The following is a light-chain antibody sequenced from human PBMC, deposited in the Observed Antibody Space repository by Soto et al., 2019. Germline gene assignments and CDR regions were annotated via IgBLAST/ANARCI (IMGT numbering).Light chain of an antibody. CDR3: QQRSNWPPET. CDR2: DAS. CDR1: QSVGSY. Sequence: EVVMTQSPATLPVSLGGRVTLSCRASQSVGSYLAWYQQKPGQAPRLLIYDASNRATGIPARFSGSGSGTDFTLTISSLEPEDFAVYYCQQRSNWPPETFGGGTKVDIK. V-gene: IGKV3-11*01. J-gene: IGKJ4*01.